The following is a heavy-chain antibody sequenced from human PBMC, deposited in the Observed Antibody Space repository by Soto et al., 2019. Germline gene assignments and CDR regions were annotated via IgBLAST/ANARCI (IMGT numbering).Heavy chain of an antibody. V-gene: IGHV2-5*01. CDR1: GFSLSTSGVG. CDR3: AHRKGMATTIYYCGMDV. D-gene: IGHD5-12*01. Sequence: QITLKESGPTLVKPTQTLTLTCTFSGFSLSTSGVGVGWIRQPPGKALEWLALIYWNDDKRYSPSLKSRLTITKDTSKNQVVLTMTNMDPVDTATYYCAHRKGMATTIYYCGMDVWGQGTTVTVSS. CDR2: IYWNDDK. J-gene: IGHJ6*02.